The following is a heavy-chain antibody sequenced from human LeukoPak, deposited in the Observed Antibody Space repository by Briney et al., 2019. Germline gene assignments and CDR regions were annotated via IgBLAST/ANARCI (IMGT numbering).Heavy chain of an antibody. CDR1: GFTFSSYG. CDR3: ARSHPSDTSGWSNPYFDT. Sequence: GGSLRLSCAASGFTFSSYGMHWVRQAPGKGLEWVAVISYDGSNKYYADSVKGRFTISRDNSKNTLYLQMTSLGVEDTALYYCARSHPSDTSGWSNPYFDTWGQGTLVTASS. J-gene: IGHJ4*02. CDR2: ISYDGSNK. V-gene: IGHV3-30*03. D-gene: IGHD3-22*01.